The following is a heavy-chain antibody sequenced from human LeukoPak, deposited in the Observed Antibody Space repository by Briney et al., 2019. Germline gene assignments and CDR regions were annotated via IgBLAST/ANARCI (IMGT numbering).Heavy chain of an antibody. CDR2: INPNSGGT. J-gene: IGHJ5*02. CDR1: GYTFTGYY. V-gene: IGHV1-2*04. D-gene: IGHD2-21*02. CDR3: ARDEVVVTAILNWFDP. Sequence: ASVKVSCKASGYTFTGYYMHWVRQAPGQGLEWMGWINPNSGGTNYAQKFQGWVTMTRDTSISTAYMELSRLRSDDTAVYYCARDEVVVTAILNWFDPWGQGTLVTVSS.